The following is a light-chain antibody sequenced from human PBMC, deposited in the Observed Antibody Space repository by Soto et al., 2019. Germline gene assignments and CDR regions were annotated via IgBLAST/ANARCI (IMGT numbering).Light chain of an antibody. CDR1: SSDIGNYKY. J-gene: IGLJ1*01. CDR3: CSYAGNFIVV. CDR2: DVT. Sequence: QSALTQPRSVSGSPGQSVTISCTGTSSDIGNYKYVSWYQQKPGKAPKVIIYDVTERPSGIPDRFFGSKFDNTASLTISGLQADDEADYYCCSYAGNFIVVFGTGTKVTVL. V-gene: IGLV2-11*01.